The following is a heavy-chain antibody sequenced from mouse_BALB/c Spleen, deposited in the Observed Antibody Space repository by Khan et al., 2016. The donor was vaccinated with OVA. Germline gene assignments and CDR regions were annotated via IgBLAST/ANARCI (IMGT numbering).Heavy chain of an antibody. Sequence: QIQLVQSGPELKKPGETVKISCKASGYTFTDYSMHWVKQAPGKGLKWMGWINTETGEPTYADDFKGRFAFSLETSASTAYLQINNLKNDDTATYFCDRAGRATFAYWGQGPLVTVSA. CDR2: INTETGEP. J-gene: IGHJ3*01. CDR3: DRAGRATFAY. V-gene: IGHV9-2-1*01. CDR1: GYTFTDYS. D-gene: IGHD3-1*01.